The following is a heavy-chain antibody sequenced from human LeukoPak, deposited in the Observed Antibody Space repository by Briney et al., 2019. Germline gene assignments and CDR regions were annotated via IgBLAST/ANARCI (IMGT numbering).Heavy chain of an antibody. D-gene: IGHD1-7*01. CDR2: YNGGNDGT. Sequence: GGSLRLSCAASGFTFSSFTMSWVRQAPEKGLEWLSVYNGGNDGTYYADSVKGRFTISRDNSKNTLYLQLNSLRTEDTAVYYCAKANGITGTTYWYFDLWGRGTLVTVSS. J-gene: IGHJ2*01. CDR3: AKANGITGTTYWYFDL. V-gene: IGHV3-23*01. CDR1: GFTFSSFT.